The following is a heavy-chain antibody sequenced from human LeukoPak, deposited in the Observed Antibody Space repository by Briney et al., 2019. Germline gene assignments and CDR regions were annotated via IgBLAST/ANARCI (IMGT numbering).Heavy chain of an antibody. CDR2: IDYRGST. Sequence: SETLSLTCTVSSASITSYYWSWIRQPPGKGLEWIWYIDYRGSTNYNPSLESRVTISEDTSKNQFSLKLSSVTAADTAVYFCARNVGGSGTYRDYFYGMDVWGQGTTVTVSS. CDR1: SASITSYY. D-gene: IGHD3-10*01. V-gene: IGHV4-59*01. CDR3: ARNVGGSGTYRDYFYGMDV. J-gene: IGHJ6*02.